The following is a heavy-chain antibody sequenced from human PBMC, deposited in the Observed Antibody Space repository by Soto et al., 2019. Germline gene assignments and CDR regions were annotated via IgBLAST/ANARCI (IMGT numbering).Heavy chain of an antibody. V-gene: IGHV4-30-4*01. D-gene: IGHD3-3*01. CDR1: GVSISSGDYF. CDR2: IYYTGST. J-gene: IGHJ4*02. CDR3: ARDDGYYRLYDY. Sequence: SETLSLTCTVSGVSISSGDYFWSWVRQPPGKGLEWIGYIYYTGSTSYNPSLKSRITMSVDTSKNQFSLKVSSVTAADTAVYFCARDDGYYRLYDYWGQGTLVTVSS.